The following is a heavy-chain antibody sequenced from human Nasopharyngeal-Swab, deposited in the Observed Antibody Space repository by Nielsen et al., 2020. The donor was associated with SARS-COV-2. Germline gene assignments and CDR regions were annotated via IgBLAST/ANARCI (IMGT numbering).Heavy chain of an antibody. J-gene: IGHJ4*02. Sequence: GESLKISCAASGFTFSAYWMSWVRQAPGKGLEWVANIQQAGTEKSYVDSVKGRFTISNDNAKNSLYLQMNSLRAEDTAVYYCARLKHDWNYGGATYFDYWGQGTLVTVSS. CDR1: GFTFSAYW. CDR3: ARLKHDWNYGGATYFDY. V-gene: IGHV3-7*01. D-gene: IGHD1-7*01. CDR2: IQQAGTEK.